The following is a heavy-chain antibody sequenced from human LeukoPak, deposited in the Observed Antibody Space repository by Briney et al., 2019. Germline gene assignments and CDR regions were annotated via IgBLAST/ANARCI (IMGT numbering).Heavy chain of an antibody. V-gene: IGHV1-2*02. J-gene: IGHJ5*01. CDR1: GYTFTGYY. CDR2: INPNSAGT. CDR3: VRETPEASCNGRSCTRSKPNWFDS. D-gene: IGHD2/OR15-2a*01. Sequence: ASVKVSCKSSGYTFTGYYMHWIRQAPGQGLEWMGWINPNSAGTDYAQKFHGRVTMIRGASINTTYMEVRRLNSDDTAVYYCVRETPEASCNGRSCTRSKPNWFDSWGPGTLVTVSS.